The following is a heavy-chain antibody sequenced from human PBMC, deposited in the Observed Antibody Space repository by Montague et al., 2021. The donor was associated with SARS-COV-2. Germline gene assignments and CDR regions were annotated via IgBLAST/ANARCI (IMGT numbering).Heavy chain of an antibody. J-gene: IGHJ5*02. CDR1: GDSITRYY. Sequence: SETLSLTCTVSGDSITRYYWTWIRQSPGKGLEWIGYVYFPGSVKYNPSLNRRVSMSIDTSKNQFSLELTSVTAADTAIYYCARDLSRAFCEGDSCYSENWFAPWGQGTLVTVSS. CDR2: VYFPGSV. D-gene: IGHD2-21*02. CDR3: ARDLSRAFCEGDSCYSENWFAP. V-gene: IGHV4-59*01.